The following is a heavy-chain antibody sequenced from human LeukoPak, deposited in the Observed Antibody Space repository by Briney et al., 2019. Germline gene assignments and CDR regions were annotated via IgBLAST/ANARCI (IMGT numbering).Heavy chain of an antibody. CDR3: AKAHYYYYYYMDV. CDR2: INHDGSST. J-gene: IGHJ6*03. Sequence: GGSLRLSCATSGFTFTTFWMHWVRQAPGKGLVWVSRINHDGSSTNYADSVKGRFTISRDNAKNTLYLQMNSLRAEDTAVYYCAKAHYYYYYYMDVWGKGTTVTISS. CDR1: GFTFTTFW. V-gene: IGHV3-74*01.